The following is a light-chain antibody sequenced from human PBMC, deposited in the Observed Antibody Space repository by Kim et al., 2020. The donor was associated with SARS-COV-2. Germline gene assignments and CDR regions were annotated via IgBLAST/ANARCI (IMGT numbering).Light chain of an antibody. CDR2: EVT. Sequence: GQSVIISCTGTGSDIGGYDSVSWYQQYPGKAPKVIIYEVTKRPSGVPDRFSGSKSGNTASLTVSAVQAEDEADYYCSSYAGSNIYVFGTGTKVTV. J-gene: IGLJ1*01. V-gene: IGLV2-8*01. CDR1: GSDIGGYDS. CDR3: SSYAGSNIYV.